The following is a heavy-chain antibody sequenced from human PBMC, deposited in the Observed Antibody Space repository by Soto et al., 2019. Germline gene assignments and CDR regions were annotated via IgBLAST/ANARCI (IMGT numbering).Heavy chain of an antibody. D-gene: IGHD6-19*01. J-gene: IGHJ4*02. Sequence: ASVKVSCKASGYTFTSYGLSWVRQAPGQGLEWMGWINTYNGNTNYAQKLQGRVTMTTDTSTSTAYMELRSLRSDDTALYYCARGSLAGTSTFDSWAQGNLVTVSS. CDR2: INTYNGNT. CDR1: GYTFTSYG. CDR3: ARGSLAGTSTFDS. V-gene: IGHV1-18*01.